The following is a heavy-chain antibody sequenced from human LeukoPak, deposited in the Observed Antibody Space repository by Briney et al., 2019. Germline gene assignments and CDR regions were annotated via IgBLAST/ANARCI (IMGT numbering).Heavy chain of an antibody. CDR3: ARSAVDDAFDI. CDR1: GGSFSGYY. V-gene: IGHV4-34*01. CDR2: INHSGST. Sequence: SETLSLTCAVYGGSFSGYYWSWIRQPPGKGLEWIGEINHSGSTNYNPSLKGRVTISVDTSKNQFSLKLSSVTAADTAVYYCARSAVDDAFDIWGQGTMVTVSS. J-gene: IGHJ3*02.